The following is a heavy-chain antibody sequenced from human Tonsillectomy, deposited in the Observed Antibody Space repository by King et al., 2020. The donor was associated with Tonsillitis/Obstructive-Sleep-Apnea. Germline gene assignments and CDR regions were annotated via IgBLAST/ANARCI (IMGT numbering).Heavy chain of an antibody. V-gene: IGHV4-39*01. CDR1: GGSISSSSYY. J-gene: IGHJ4*02. Sequence: QLQESGPGLVKPSETLSLTCTVSGGSISSSSYYWGWIRQPPGKGLEWIGSIDYSGSTYYNPSLKSRVTISVDTSKNQFSLKLSSVTAADTAVYYCARGDVVVIATAPFDYWGQGTLVTVSS. CDR3: ARGDVVVIATAPFDY. CDR2: IDYSGST. D-gene: IGHD2-21*01.